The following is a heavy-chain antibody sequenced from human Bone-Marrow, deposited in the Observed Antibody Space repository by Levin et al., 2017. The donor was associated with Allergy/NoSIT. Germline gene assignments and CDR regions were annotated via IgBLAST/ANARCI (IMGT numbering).Heavy chain of an antibody. J-gene: IGHJ5*02. CDR1: GFTFSSYA. D-gene: IGHD3-3*01. Sequence: GGSLRLSCAASGFTFSSYAMHWVRQAPGKGLEWVAVISYDGSNKYYADSVKGRFIISRDNSKNTLYLQMNSLRAEDTAVYYCAREPRSGYPVFSYWFDPWGQGTLVTVSS. CDR3: AREPRSGYPVFSYWFDP. V-gene: IGHV3-30-3*01. CDR2: ISYDGSNK.